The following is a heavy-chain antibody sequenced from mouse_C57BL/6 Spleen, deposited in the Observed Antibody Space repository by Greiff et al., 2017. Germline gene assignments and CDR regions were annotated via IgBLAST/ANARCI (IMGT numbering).Heavy chain of an antibody. CDR2: IDPSDSET. V-gene: IGHV1-52*01. J-gene: IGHJ3*01. Sequence: QVQLQQPGAELVRPGSSVKLSCKASGYTFTSYWMHWVKQRPIQGLEWIGNIDPSDSETHYNQKFTDKATLTVDKSSSTGYMQLSSLTSEDSAVYCCARGKGPASWFADWGQGTLVTVSA. CDR3: ARGKGPASWFAD. CDR1: GYTFTSYW.